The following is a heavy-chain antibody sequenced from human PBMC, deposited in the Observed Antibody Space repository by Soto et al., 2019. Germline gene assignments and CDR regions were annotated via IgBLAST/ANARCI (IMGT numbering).Heavy chain of an antibody. CDR1: GFSLSTSGMC. J-gene: IGHJ6*02. CDR3: AXTSRVTTLKYGLSV. V-gene: IGHV2-70*01. D-gene: IGHD4-17*01. CDR2: IDWDDNK. Sequence: SGPTLVNPTQTLTLTCTFSGFSLSTSGMCVSWIRQPPGKALEWLALIDWDDNKYYSTSLKTRLTISNDTSKNQVVLTMTNMDPVDTATYYCAXTSRVTTLKYGLSVRGQGTSVPVSS.